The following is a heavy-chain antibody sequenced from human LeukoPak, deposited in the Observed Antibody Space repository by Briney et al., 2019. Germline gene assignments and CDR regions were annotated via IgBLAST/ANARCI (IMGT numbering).Heavy chain of an antibody. Sequence: PSETLSLTCAVYGGSFSDYSWTWIRQAPGEGLEGIGEINHNGVTNHNPSLVSRVIMSIDTSKNQFSLKVSSVTAADTAVYYCARVAYRYSINDWSRTGLGAYATKYYYYMDVWGKGTTVTVSS. V-gene: IGHV4-34*01. CDR3: ARVAYRYSINDWSRTGLGAYATKYYYYMDV. CDR1: GGSFSDYS. CDR2: INHNGVT. J-gene: IGHJ6*03. D-gene: IGHD3-9*01.